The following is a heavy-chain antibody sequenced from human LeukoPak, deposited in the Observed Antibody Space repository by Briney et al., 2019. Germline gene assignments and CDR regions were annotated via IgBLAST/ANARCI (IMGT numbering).Heavy chain of an antibody. V-gene: IGHV1-46*01. D-gene: IGHD6-19*01. Sequence: ASVKVSCKASGYTFTSYYMHWVRQAPGQGLEWMGIINPSGGSTSYAQKFQGRVTMTRDMSTSTVYMEVSSLRSEDTAVYYCARVSSGLDYYMDVWGKGTTVTVSS. CDR1: GYTFTSYY. J-gene: IGHJ6*03. CDR2: INPSGGST. CDR3: ARVSSGLDYYMDV.